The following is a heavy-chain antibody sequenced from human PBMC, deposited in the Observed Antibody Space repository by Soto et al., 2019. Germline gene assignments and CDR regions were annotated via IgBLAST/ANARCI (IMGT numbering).Heavy chain of an antibody. Sequence: SETLSLTCTVSGGSISSYYWSWIRQPPGKGLEWIAYINHRGSTSYNPSLKSRVTISVDTSKNQLSLKVSSLTAADTAVYYCARDPTPWGQGTLVTVSS. J-gene: IGHJ5*02. CDR1: GGSISSYY. V-gene: IGHV4-59*12. CDR3: ARDPTP. CDR2: INHRGST.